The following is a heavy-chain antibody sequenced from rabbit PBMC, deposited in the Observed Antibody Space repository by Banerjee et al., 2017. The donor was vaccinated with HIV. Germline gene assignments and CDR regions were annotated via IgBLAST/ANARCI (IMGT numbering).Heavy chain of an antibody. V-gene: IGHV1S45*01. J-gene: IGHJ2*01. D-gene: IGHD8-1*01. Sequence: QEQLVESGGGLVQPEGSLTLTCTVSGFSFSSSYYMCWVRQAPGKGLEWIGCIYTGSSGSTYYASWAKGRFTISSTSSTTVTLQMTSLTAADTATYFCARSYGSGSYGGYAYALDLWGPGTLVTVS. CDR1: GFSFSSSYY. CDR3: ARSYGSGSYGGYAYALDL. CDR2: IYTGSSGST.